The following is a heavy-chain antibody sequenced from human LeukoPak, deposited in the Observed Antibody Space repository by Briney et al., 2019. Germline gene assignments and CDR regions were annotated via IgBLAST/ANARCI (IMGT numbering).Heavy chain of an antibody. CDR2: INHSGST. CDR3: ARDRTYCSGGSCYPRYYYYYMDV. V-gene: IGHV4-34*01. J-gene: IGHJ6*03. D-gene: IGHD2-15*01. Sequence: SETLSLTCAVYGGSFSGYYWSWIRQPPGKGLEWIGEINHSGSTNYNPSLKSRVTMSVDTSKNQFSLKLSSVTAADTAVYYCARDRTYCSGGSCYPRYYYYYMDVWGKGTTVTISS. CDR1: GGSFSGYY.